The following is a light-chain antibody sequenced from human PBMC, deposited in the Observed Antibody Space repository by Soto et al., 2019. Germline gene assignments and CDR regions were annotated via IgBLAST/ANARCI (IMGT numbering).Light chain of an antibody. J-gene: IGKJ4*01. CDR3: QQYDNSPLT. CDR1: QSVSSSY. Sequence: EVVLTQSPGTLSLSPGERATLSCRASQSVSSSYLAWYQQKPGQAPRLLIYGASNGATGIPDRFSGSGSGTDFTLTISRLEPEDFAVYYCQQYDNSPLTFGGGTKVDIK. CDR2: GAS. V-gene: IGKV3-20*01.